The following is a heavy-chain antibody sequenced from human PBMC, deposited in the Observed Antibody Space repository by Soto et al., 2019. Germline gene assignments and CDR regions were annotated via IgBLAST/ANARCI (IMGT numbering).Heavy chain of an antibody. CDR2: INGDGIST. Sequence: GGSLRLSCAASGFTFSMYWMHWVRQVPGKGPEWVSRINGDGISTNYADSVKGRFTISRDNAKNTLYLQMNALRVEDTAVYYCAREGVTNYTDYYFDLWGHGALVTVSS. V-gene: IGHV3-74*01. CDR1: GFTFSMYW. CDR3: AREGVTNYTDYYFDL. D-gene: IGHD4-4*01. J-gene: IGHJ4*01.